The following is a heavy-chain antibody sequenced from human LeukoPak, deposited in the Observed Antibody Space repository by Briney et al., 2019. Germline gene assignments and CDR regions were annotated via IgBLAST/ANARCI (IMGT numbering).Heavy chain of an antibody. J-gene: IGHJ6*02. CDR3: ASDLGRSSGWYYYYGMDV. D-gene: IGHD6-19*01. Sequence: GASXXVSCKASXXXXXXXXXXWVXXAPXXXXXXXXXXXXYNGSTNYAQKLQGRVTKTTDTSTSTAYMELRSLRSDDTAVYYCASDLGRSSGWYYYYGMDVWGQGTTVTVSS. CDR1: XXXXXXXX. CDR2: XXXYNGST. V-gene: IGHV1-18*01.